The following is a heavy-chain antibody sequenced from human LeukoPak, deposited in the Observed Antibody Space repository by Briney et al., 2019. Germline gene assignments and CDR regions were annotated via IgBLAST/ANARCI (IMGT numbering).Heavy chain of an antibody. Sequence: GESLKISCKGSGYSFTTYWIGWMRQMPGKGLEWMGIIYPGDSDTRYSPSFQGQVTISADKSISTAYLQWSSLKASDTAMYYCGQSVWGSYYGDAFDIWGQGTMVTVSS. V-gene: IGHV5-51*01. D-gene: IGHD3-16*01. CDR3: GQSVWGSYYGDAFDI. CDR2: IYPGDSDT. CDR1: GYSFTTYW. J-gene: IGHJ3*02.